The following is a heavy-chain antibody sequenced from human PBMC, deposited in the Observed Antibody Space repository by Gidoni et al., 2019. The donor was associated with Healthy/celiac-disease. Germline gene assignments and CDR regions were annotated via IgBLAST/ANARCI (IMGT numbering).Heavy chain of an antibody. D-gene: IGHD6-13*01. CDR1: GFTFDAYA. CDR2: ISWNSGSI. J-gene: IGHJ4*02. Sequence: EVQLVESGGGLVQPGRSLRLSCAASGFTFDAYAMHWVRQAPGKGLEWVSGISWNSGSIGYADSVKGRFTISRDNAKNSLYLQMNSLRAEDTALYYCAKDLKQQSDSYYFDYWGQGTLVTVSS. CDR3: AKDLKQQSDSYYFDY. V-gene: IGHV3-9*01.